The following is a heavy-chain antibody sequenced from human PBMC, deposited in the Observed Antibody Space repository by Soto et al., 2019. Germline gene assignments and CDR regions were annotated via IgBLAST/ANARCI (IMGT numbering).Heavy chain of an antibody. CDR2: IHPSGST. J-gene: IGHJ4*01. D-gene: IGHD5-18*01. CDR1: GGSFSGCY. V-gene: IGHV4-34*01. CDR3: ARGQDTAKVGY. Sequence: SETLSLTCAVYGGSFSGCYWSWIRQPPGKGLEWIGEIHPSGSTNYNPSLKSRVTISVNTSKSQFSLNLSSVTAADTAVYFCARGQDTAKVGYWGHGTLVTVSS.